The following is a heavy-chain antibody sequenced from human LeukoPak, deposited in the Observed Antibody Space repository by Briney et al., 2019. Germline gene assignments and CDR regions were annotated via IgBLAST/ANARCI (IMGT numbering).Heavy chain of an antibody. D-gene: IGHD2-21*02. CDR1: GFTFSNYG. CDR2: IRYDGSNK. J-gene: IGHJ3*02. CDR3: AKPEYCGGDCYSRGAFHI. V-gene: IGHV3-30*02. Sequence: PGGSLRLSCAASGFTFSNYGMYWVRQVPGKGLEWVAFIRYDGSNKYYADSVKGRFTISRDNSKNTLYVQMNSLRAEDTAVYYCAKPEYCGGDCYSRGAFHIWGQGTMVTVSS.